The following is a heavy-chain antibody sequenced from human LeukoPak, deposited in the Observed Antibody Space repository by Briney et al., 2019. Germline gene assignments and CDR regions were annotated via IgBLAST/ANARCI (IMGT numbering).Heavy chain of an antibody. CDR3: ARRTRYGSGSYPFDY. Sequence: PSQTLSLTCTVSGGSISSGGYYWSWIRQHPGKGLEWIGYIYYSGSTYYNPSLKSRVTISVDTSKNQFSLKLSSVTAADTAVYYCARRTRYGSGSYPFDYWGQGTLVAVSS. D-gene: IGHD3-10*01. CDR2: IYYSGST. V-gene: IGHV4-31*03. CDR1: GGSISSGGYY. J-gene: IGHJ4*02.